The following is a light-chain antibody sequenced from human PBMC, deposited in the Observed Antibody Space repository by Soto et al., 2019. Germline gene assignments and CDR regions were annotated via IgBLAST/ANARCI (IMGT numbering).Light chain of an antibody. CDR1: LGLGDTY. Sequence: DVVVTQSPLFLPVTLGQPASISCRSSLGLGDTYLNWFHQRPGQSPRRLFYKVSNRNSGVRGRFSGSGSGAEFTLKISRVEAEDAGLYLCMSATLWPYTFGQGTKLEI. CDR3: MSATLWPYT. V-gene: IGKV2-30*01. CDR2: KVS. J-gene: IGKJ2*01.